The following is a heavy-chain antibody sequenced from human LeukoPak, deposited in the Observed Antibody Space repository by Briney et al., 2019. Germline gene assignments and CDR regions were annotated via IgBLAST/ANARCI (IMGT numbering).Heavy chain of an antibody. Sequence: ASVKVSCKASGYTFNSSYMHWVRQAPGQGLEWMGIINPSDDSTRYAQKFQGRVTMTKDTSTNTVYMHLSSLSSDDTAVYYCARAYYESSAYRHAVYFDYWGQGTLVTVAS. V-gene: IGHV1-46*02. J-gene: IGHJ4*02. CDR2: INPSDDST. CDR1: GYTFNSSY. D-gene: IGHD3-22*01. CDR3: ARAYYESSAYRHAVYFDY.